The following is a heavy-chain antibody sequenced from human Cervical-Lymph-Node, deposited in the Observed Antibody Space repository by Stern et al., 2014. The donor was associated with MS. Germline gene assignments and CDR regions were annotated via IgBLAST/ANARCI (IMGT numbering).Heavy chain of an antibody. J-gene: IGHJ4*02. CDR2: ISDDGNHK. CDR3: ARDYEDTSMLFDH. V-gene: IGHV3-30*03. Sequence: VQLVESGGAVVQPGRSLRLSCAASGFTFSSYGMQWVRQAPGKGLEWVTVISDDGNHKYYAASVKGRFTISRDNSKNTLHLQMNSVTPDDTAIYYCARDYEDTSMLFDHWGQGTLVTVSS. CDR1: GFTFSSYG. D-gene: IGHD2-8*01.